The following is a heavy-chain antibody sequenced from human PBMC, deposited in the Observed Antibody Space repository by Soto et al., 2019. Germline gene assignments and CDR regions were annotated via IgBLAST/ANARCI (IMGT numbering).Heavy chain of an antibody. CDR3: ARGWYSGYEEYFAY. CDR1: GYTFSSYA. Sequence: QIQLVQSGAEVKKPGASVKVSCKASGYTFSSYAMHWVRQAPGQRLEWMGWINAGNGNTKYSPEFQGRVTFSRDTYATTAYMDLSSLRSEDTAVYYCARGWYSGYEEYFAYWGQGTGHRLL. V-gene: IGHV1-3*01. D-gene: IGHD5-12*01. J-gene: IGHJ4*02. CDR2: INAGNGNT.